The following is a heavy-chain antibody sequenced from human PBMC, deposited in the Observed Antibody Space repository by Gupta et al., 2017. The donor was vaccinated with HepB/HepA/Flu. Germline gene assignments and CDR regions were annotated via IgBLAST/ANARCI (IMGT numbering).Heavy chain of an antibody. CDR1: GFTFSYNG. CDR2: IYYDGSKK. CDR3: ARDQCTDPALTRGGDFEY. V-gene: IGHV3-33*01. Sequence: QVQPVESGGRVVQPGGSLRLSCAASGFTFSYNGMHWVRQAPGKGLEWVALIYYDGSKKYYADAVEGRFTISRDNSKNTVSLQMNSRRVEDTAEYFCARDQCTDPALTRGGDFEYWGRGTLVTVSS. D-gene: IGHD2-8*02. J-gene: IGHJ4*02.